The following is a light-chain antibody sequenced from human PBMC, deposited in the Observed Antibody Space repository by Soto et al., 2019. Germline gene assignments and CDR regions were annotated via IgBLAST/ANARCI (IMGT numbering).Light chain of an antibody. CDR3: AAWDDRLSGHVM. J-gene: IGLJ3*02. CDR1: SSNVGSNF. Sequence: QSVLTQPPSASGTPGQSVTISCSGSSSNVGSNFVFWYQQLPGKAPQLLIYKNNQRPSGVPARFSGSKSGTSASLAISGLRSEDEADYYCAAWDDRLSGHVMLGGGTKLTVL. CDR2: KNN. V-gene: IGLV1-47*01.